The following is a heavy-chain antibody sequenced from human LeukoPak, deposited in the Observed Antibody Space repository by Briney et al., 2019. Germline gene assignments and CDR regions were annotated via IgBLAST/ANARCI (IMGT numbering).Heavy chain of an antibody. Sequence: GASVKVSCKASGGTFSSYAISWVRQAPGQGLEWMGGIIPIFGTANYAQKFQGRVTMTRDTSISTAYMELSRLRSDDTAVYYCARAKSVEGATNYWGQGTLVTVSS. CDR3: ARAKSVEGATNY. V-gene: IGHV1-69*05. D-gene: IGHD1-26*01. J-gene: IGHJ4*02. CDR1: GGTFSSYA. CDR2: IIPIFGTA.